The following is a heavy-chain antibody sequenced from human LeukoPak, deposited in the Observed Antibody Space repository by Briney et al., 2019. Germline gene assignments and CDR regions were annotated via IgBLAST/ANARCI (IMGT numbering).Heavy chain of an antibody. V-gene: IGHV1-46*01. CDR2: ISPTGGST. D-gene: IGHD1-26*01. CDR1: GGTFSSYA. CDR3: ARDNSVGDNAWWFDP. Sequence: ASVKVSCKASGGTFSSYAISWVRQAPGQGLEWMGLISPTGGSTGYAQKFQGRVTMTRDMSTSTDYMELSSLRSEDTAIYYCARDNSVGDNAWWFDPWGQGTLVTVSS. J-gene: IGHJ5*02.